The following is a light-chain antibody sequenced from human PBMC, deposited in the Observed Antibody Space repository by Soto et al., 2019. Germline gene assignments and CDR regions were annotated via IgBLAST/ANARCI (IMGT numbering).Light chain of an antibody. V-gene: IGLV1-40*01. CDR3: QSYDHRLSGSVV. CDR2: VNR. Sequence: QSVLTQPPSVSGAPGQRVTISCTGSSSNIGAGYDVHWYQQLPGTAPKLLIYVNRNRPSGVPDRFSASKSGTSASLAITGLQAEDEADYYCQSYDHRLSGSVVFGGGTKLTVL. CDR1: SSNIGAGYD. J-gene: IGLJ2*01.